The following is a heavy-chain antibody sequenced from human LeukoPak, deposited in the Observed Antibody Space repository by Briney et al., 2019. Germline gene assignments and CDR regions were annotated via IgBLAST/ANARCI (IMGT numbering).Heavy chain of an antibody. Sequence: GGSLRLSCAASGFTFSNYWMSWVRQAPGKGLEWVANIREDGSEKYYVDSVKGQFTISRDNAKNSLYLQMNSLRAEDTAVYYCARVRDSSSWLDYWGQGTLVTVSS. J-gene: IGHJ4*02. D-gene: IGHD6-13*01. V-gene: IGHV3-7*01. CDR1: GFTFSNYW. CDR2: IREDGSEK. CDR3: ARVRDSSSWLDY.